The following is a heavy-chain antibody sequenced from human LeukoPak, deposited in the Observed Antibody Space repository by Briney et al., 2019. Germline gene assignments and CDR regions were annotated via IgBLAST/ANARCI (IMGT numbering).Heavy chain of an antibody. J-gene: IGHJ4*02. D-gene: IGHD4-17*01. CDR2: ISSSGSYI. CDR1: GFTFTTYT. V-gene: IGHV3-21*01. CDR3: ARDTYGDYAFDY. Sequence: GGSRRLSCAASGFTFTTYTMNWVRQAPGKGLEWVASISSSGSYIFYADSVKGRFTISRDNAKNSLFLQMNSLRAEDTAVYYCARDTYGDYAFDYWGQGTLVTVSS.